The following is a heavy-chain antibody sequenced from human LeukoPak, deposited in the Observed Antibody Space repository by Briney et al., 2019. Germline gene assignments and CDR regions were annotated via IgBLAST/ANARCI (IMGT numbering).Heavy chain of an antibody. CDR3: ARETEYSSSSDSYYFDY. CDR1: GYTFTGYY. CDR2: INPNSGGT. J-gene: IGHJ4*02. Sequence: ASVKVSCKASGYTFTGYYMHWVRQAPGQGLEWMGRINPNSGGTNYAQKFQGRVTMTRDTSISTAYMELSRLRSDDTAVYYCARETEYSSSSDSYYFDYWGQGTLVTVSS. V-gene: IGHV1-2*06. D-gene: IGHD6-6*01.